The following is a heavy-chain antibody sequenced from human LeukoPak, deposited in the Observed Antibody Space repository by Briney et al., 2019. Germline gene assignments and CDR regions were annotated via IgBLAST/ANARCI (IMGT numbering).Heavy chain of an antibody. CDR3: AREQYFDAFDI. V-gene: IGHV4-34*01. J-gene: IGHJ3*02. Sequence: SETLSLTCAGYGGSFSGYYWSWIRQPPGKGLEWIGEINHSGSTNYNPSLKSRVTISVDTSKNQFSLKLSSVTAADTAVYYCAREQYFDAFDIWGQGTMVTVSS. D-gene: IGHD2/OR15-2a*01. CDR2: INHSGST. CDR1: GGSFSGYY.